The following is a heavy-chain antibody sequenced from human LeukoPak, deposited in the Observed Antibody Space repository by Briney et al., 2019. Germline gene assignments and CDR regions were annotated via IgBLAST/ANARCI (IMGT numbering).Heavy chain of an antibody. D-gene: IGHD3-16*01. CDR3: ARRWGNIVGVTYEY. CDR2: IYYTGGT. J-gene: IGHJ4*02. V-gene: IGHV4-39*01. CDR1: GSSITSVSHY. Sequence: PSETLSLTCTISGSSITSVSHYWGWIRQPPGKGLEWIGDIYYTGGTYYSPSLRSRVTMSVHTSENQFSLRLNSVTAVDTAVYYCARRWGNIVGVTYEYWGQGTLVTVSS.